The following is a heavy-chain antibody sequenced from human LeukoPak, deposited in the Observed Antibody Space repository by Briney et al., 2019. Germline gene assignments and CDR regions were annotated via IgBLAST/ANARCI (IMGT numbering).Heavy chain of an antibody. V-gene: IGHV4-31*03. Sequence: SQTLSLTCTVSGGSDAHYWTWIRQLPGKGLEWIGYISYDGSTNYNPSLKSRVTMSVDTSKNQFSLKLSSVTAADTAVYYCARDQRGLSGWPPFDPWGQGTLVTVSS. CDR1: GGSDAHY. D-gene: IGHD6-19*01. CDR2: ISYDGST. CDR3: ARDQRGLSGWPPFDP. J-gene: IGHJ5*02.